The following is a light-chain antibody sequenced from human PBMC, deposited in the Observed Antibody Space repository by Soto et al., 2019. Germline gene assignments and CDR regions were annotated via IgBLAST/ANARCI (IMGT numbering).Light chain of an antibody. CDR2: GAS. V-gene: IGKV3-15*01. Sequence: IVMTQSPATLSVSPGERATFSCRASQNIRTNLAWYQQKPGQVPRLLIYGASTRATGVPARFSGSGSGTVFTLTIGSLEPEDSAVYYCQQRKHWPPITFGQGTRLET. CDR1: QNIRTN. CDR3: QQRKHWPPIT. J-gene: IGKJ5*01.